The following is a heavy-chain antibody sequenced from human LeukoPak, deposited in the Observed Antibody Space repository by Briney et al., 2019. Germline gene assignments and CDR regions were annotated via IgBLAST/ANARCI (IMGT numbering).Heavy chain of an antibody. J-gene: IGHJ4*02. V-gene: IGHV1-46*01. Sequence: ASVKVSCKASGYTFTSYYMHWVRQAPGQGLEWMGIINPSGGSTSYAQKFQGRVTMTRDTSTSTVYMELSSLRSEDTAVYYCARVGRLGTTTNGYYFDYWGQGTLVTVSS. CDR1: GYTFTSYY. D-gene: IGHD2-2*01. CDR2: INPSGGST. CDR3: ARVGRLGTTTNGYYFDY.